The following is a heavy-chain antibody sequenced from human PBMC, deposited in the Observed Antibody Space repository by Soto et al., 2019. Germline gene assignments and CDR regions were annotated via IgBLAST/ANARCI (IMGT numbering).Heavy chain of an antibody. CDR1: GYSFTNFW. V-gene: IGHV5-51*01. CDR2: IYPGDSDT. CDR3: ARYRSGSHYNPFEY. D-gene: IGHD3-10*01. Sequence: GESLKISCKASGYSFTNFWIAWVRQMPGKGLEWMGIIYPGDSDTTYSPSFQGQVTISADKSISTAYLQWSSLEASDAAIYYWARYRSGSHYNPFEYWGQVTLVTVSS. J-gene: IGHJ4*02.